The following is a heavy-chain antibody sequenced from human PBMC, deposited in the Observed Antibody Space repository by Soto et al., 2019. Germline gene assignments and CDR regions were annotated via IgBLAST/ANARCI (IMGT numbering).Heavy chain of an antibody. J-gene: IGHJ5*02. D-gene: IGHD3-10*01. CDR2: IHPSGDNT. V-gene: IGHV1-46*01. CDR1: RYTFTSYS. CDR3: ARRDSLGSLNWFDP. Sequence: GTSAKASSKASRYTFTSYSLQSVQQDPGQGLEWMGRIHPSGDNTKHAQKFQGRVTMTRDTSTSTVYMELNSLTSEDTAIYYCARRDSLGSLNWFDPWGQGTLVSVSS.